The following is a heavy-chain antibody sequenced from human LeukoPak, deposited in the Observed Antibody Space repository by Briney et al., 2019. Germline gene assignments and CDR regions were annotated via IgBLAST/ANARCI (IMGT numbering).Heavy chain of an antibody. CDR2: INAGNGDT. Sequence: ASVKVSCKASGYTFTSYTMHWVRQAPGQRLEWMGWINAGNGDTKYSQKFQGRVTITRDTSASTAYMELSSLRSEDTAVYYCARDSGSYYISEDFYFGYWGQGTLVTVSS. CDR3: ARDSGSYYISEDFYFGY. D-gene: IGHD1-26*01. J-gene: IGHJ4*02. V-gene: IGHV1-3*01. CDR1: GYTFTSYT.